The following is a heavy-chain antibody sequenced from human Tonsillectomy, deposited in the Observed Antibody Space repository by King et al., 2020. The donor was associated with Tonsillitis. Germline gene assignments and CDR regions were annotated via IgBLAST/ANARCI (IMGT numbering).Heavy chain of an antibody. CDR1: GYTFTGYY. Sequence: QLVQSGAEVKKPGASVKVSCKASGYTFTGYYIHWVRQAPGQGLEWMGWIHPNSGGTNYAQRFQGRVTRTRDTSIRVAYMELSRLGAEDTAVYYCERDLGYSGYDGAFNIWGQGTMVTVSS. V-gene: IGHV1-2*02. CDR3: ERDLGYSGYDGAFNI. J-gene: IGHJ3*02. CDR2: IHPNSGGT. D-gene: IGHD5-12*01.